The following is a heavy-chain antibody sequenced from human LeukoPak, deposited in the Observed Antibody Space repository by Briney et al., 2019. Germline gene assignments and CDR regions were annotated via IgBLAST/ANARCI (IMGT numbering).Heavy chain of an antibody. J-gene: IGHJ6*02. CDR2: ISGSGGST. D-gene: IGHD1-26*01. V-gene: IGHV3-23*01. Sequence: GGSLRLSCAASGVTSSNYAMNWVRQAPGKGLEWVSGISGSGGSTWYADSVKGRFTISRDNSKNTLYLQMNRLRAEDTATYYCAKYRTGPPYGLDVWGQGTTVTVSS. CDR3: AKYRTGPPYGLDV. CDR1: GVTSSNYA.